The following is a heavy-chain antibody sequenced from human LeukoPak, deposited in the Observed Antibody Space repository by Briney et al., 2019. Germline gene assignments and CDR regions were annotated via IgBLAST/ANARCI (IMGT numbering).Heavy chain of an antibody. CDR3: AKELHDDGGGVDY. Sequence: GGSLRLSCAASGFTFSTYAMNWVRQAPGKGLEWVSGISASGGRTYYADSVKGRFTISRDSSKNTLYLQMISLRVEDTAVYYCAKELHDDGGGVDYWGQGTLVTVSS. J-gene: IGHJ4*02. V-gene: IGHV3-23*01. D-gene: IGHD3-16*01. CDR2: ISASGGRT. CDR1: GFTFSTYA.